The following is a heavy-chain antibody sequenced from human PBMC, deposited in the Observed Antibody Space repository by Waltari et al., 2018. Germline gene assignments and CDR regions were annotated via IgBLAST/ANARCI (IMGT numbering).Heavy chain of an antibody. CDR3: ATKRESSASGFDY. D-gene: IGHD6-19*01. V-gene: IGHV4-39*01. Sequence: QLQLQESGPGLVKPSETLPFPCTVSGGSISSSSSYWGWIRQPPGKGLEWIGSIYYSGSTYYNPSLKSRVTISVDTSKNQFSLKLSSVTAADTAVYYCATKRESSASGFDYWGQGTLVTVSS. CDR1: GGSISSSSSY. CDR2: IYYSGST. J-gene: IGHJ4*02.